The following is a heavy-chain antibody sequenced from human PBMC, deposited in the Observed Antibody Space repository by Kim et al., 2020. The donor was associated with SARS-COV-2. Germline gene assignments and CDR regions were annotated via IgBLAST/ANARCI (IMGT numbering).Heavy chain of an antibody. D-gene: IGHD3-22*01. CDR1: GGSISSGGYS. CDR2: IYHSGST. CDR3: ARDQIYYYDSSGYYYDYYYYGMDV. V-gene: IGHV4-30-2*01. Sequence: SETLSLTCAVSGGSISSGGYSWSWIRQPPGKGLEWIGYIYHSGSTYYNPSLKSRVTISVDRSKNQFSLKLSSVTAADTAVYYCARDQIYYYDSSGYYYDYYYYGMDVWGQGTTVTVSS. J-gene: IGHJ6*02.